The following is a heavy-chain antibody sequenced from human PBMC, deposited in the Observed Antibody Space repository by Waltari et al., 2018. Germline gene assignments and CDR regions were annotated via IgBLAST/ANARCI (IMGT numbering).Heavy chain of an antibody. CDR3: AKDIRPSHLMTTVTTSFGFDP. CDR2: ISWNSGSI. CDR1: GFTFDDYA. Sequence: EVQLVESGGGLVQPGRSLRLSCAASGFTFDDYAMHWVRQAPGTGLEWVSGISWNSGSIGYADSVKGRFTISRDNAKNSLYLQMNSLRAEDTALYYCAKDIRPSHLMTTVTTSFGFDPWGQGTLVTVSS. J-gene: IGHJ5*02. V-gene: IGHV3-9*01. D-gene: IGHD4-4*01.